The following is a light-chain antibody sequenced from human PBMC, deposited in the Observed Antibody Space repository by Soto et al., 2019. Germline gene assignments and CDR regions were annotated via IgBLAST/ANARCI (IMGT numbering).Light chain of an antibody. V-gene: IGLV2-14*01. CDR1: SSDVGAYNS. Sequence: SALPQPASLSGSPGQSIAISCTGTSSDVGAYNSVSWYQQYPGKAPKLMIHDVSNRPSGVSDRFSGSKSGNTASLTISGHQAEDEADYYCSSYTSSNSYVFGSGTKVTVL. J-gene: IGLJ1*01. CDR3: SSYTSSNSYV. CDR2: DVS.